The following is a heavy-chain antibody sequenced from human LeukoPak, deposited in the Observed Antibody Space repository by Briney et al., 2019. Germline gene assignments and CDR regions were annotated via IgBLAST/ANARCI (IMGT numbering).Heavy chain of an antibody. D-gene: IGHD3-16*02. V-gene: IGHV3-33*01. Sequence: GRSLRLSCAASGFTFSTYAIHWVRQAPGKGLEWVAVIRFDGSEQYYADSVKGRFIISRDNSKSTSNLQLNSLRAEDTAVYYCAREGDSRWGELSPWGQGTLVTVSS. CDR1: GFTFSTYA. J-gene: IGHJ1*01. CDR2: IRFDGSEQ. CDR3: AREGDSRWGELSP.